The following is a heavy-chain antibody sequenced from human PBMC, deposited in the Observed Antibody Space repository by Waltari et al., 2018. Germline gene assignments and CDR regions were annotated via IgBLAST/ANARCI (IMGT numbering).Heavy chain of an antibody. V-gene: IGHV1-69*13. CDR3: AGTTDCSSTSCEACDI. Sequence: QVQLVQSGAEVKKPGSSVKVSCKASGGTFSSYAISWVRQAPGQGLEWMGGIIPIFGTANYAQKFQGRVTITADESTSTAYMELSSLRSEDTAVYYCAGTTDCSSTSCEACDIWGQGTMVTVSS. CDR1: GGTFSSYA. D-gene: IGHD2-2*01. J-gene: IGHJ3*02. CDR2: IIPIFGTA.